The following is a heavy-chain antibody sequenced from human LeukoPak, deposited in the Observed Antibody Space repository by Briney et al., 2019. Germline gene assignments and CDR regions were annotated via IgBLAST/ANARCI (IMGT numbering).Heavy chain of an antibody. CDR2: ISAYNGST. CDR1: GYTFTSYG. D-gene: IGHD4-17*01. J-gene: IGHJ4*02. CDR3: ARRVYYGDYGENFVY. Sequence: GASVKVSCKASGYTFTSYGISWVRQAPGQGLEWMGLISAYNGSTNYAQKLQGRVTMTTDTSTSTAYMELRSLRSDDTAVYYCARRVYYGDYGENFVYWGEGTLVTDCS. V-gene: IGHV1-18*01.